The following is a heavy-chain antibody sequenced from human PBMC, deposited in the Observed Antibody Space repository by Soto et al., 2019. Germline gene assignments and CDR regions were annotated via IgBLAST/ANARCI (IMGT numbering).Heavy chain of an antibody. J-gene: IGHJ6*02. CDR2: FISIFGKA. CDR1: GGTFDDIV. D-gene: IGHD3-22*01. V-gene: IGHV1-69*06. Sequence: SVKVSCKASGGTFDDIVFSWVRQAPGQGLEWMGGFISIFGKAHYAQKFQGRVTITADKPTSTVYMELSSLKSDDTAVFYCAAGRRGGYGSYYYSLDVWGQGTTVTVSS. CDR3: AAGRRGGYGSYYYSLDV.